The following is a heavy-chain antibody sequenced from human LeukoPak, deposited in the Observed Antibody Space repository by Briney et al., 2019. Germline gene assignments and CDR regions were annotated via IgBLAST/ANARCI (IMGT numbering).Heavy chain of an antibody. CDR3: AREKRYNWFDP. Sequence: PGGSLRLSCAASGFTFSSYEMNWVRQAPGKGLEWVSYISSSGGTIYYADYVKGRFTISRDNAKNSLYLQMNSLRAEDTAVYYCAREKRYNWFDPWGQGTLVTVSS. CDR2: ISSSGGTI. CDR1: GFTFSSYE. V-gene: IGHV3-48*03. J-gene: IGHJ5*02.